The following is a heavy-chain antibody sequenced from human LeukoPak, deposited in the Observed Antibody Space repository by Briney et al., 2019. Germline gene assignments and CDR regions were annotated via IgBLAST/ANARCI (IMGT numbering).Heavy chain of an antibody. Sequence: PGGSLRLSCKASGFSFNTHGMHWVRQAPGKGLEWVGFIRSSAYGGTTEYAASVRGRFTISRDDSKSIAYLQMNSLKTEDTAVYYCTRARVYYGSGNDYWGQGTLVTVSS. CDR3: TRARVYYGSGNDY. V-gene: IGHV3-49*04. CDR1: GFSFNTHG. J-gene: IGHJ4*02. D-gene: IGHD3-10*01. CDR2: IRSSAYGGTT.